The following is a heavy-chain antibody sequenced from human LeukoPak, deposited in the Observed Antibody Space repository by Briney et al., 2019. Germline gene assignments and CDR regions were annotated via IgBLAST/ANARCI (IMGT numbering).Heavy chain of an antibody. V-gene: IGHV4-34*01. D-gene: IGHD3-16*01. J-gene: IGHJ6*03. CDR1: GGSLSGYY. CDR2: INHSGNT. CDR3: ARWGMTTPYYYYMDV. Sequence: SGTLSLTCAVYGGSLSGYYWSWIRQPPGKGLEWIGEINHSGNTNYNPSLKTRVTISVDTSKKQFSLKLNSVTAADTAVYYCARWGMTTPYYYYMDVWGKGTTVTVSS.